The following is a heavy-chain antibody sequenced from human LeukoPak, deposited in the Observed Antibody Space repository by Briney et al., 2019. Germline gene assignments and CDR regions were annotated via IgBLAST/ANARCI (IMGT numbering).Heavy chain of an antibody. V-gene: IGHV3-30*02. J-gene: IGHJ4*02. D-gene: IGHD2-21*02. CDR2: MRYDGSNK. CDR1: GFTFSSYG. Sequence: GSLRLSCAASGFTFSSYGMHWVRQAPGKGLEWVAFMRYDGSNKYYADSVKGRFTIFRDNSKNTLYLQMNSLRVEDTAVYYCAKDRCGGDCYSDFFDYWGQGTLVTVSS. CDR3: AKDRCGGDCYSDFFDY.